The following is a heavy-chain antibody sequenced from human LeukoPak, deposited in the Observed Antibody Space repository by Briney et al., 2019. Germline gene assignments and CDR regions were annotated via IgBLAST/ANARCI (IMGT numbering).Heavy chain of an antibody. Sequence: ASVKVSCKASGYTLTDYYMHWVRQAPGQGLEWMGRINPNSGGTNYAQKFQGRVTMTRDTPISTVYMELSRLRSDDTAVYYRARVGYYESSGYYEYWGQGTLVTVSS. CDR3: ARVGYYESSGYYEY. D-gene: IGHD3-22*01. CDR1: GYTLTDYY. CDR2: INPNSGGT. V-gene: IGHV1-2*06. J-gene: IGHJ4*02.